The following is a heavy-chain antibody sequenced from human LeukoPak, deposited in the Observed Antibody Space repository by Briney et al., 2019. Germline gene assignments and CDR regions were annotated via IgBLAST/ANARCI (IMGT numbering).Heavy chain of an antibody. J-gene: IGHJ6*04. V-gene: IGHV1-2*04. CDR2: INPNSGGT. Sequence: ASVKVSCKASGYTFTGYYMHWVRQAPGQGLEWMGWINPNSGGTNYAQKFQGWVTMTRDTSISTAYMELSRLRSDDTAVYYCARDFGYGDYYYGMDVWGKGTTVTVSS. CDR1: GYTFTGYY. D-gene: IGHD4-17*01. CDR3: ARDFGYGDYYYGMDV.